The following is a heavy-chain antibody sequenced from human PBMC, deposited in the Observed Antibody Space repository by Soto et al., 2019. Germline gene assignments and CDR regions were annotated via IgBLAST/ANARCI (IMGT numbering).Heavy chain of an antibody. CDR2: IPSRGRP. J-gene: IGHJ5*02. D-gene: IGHD5-12*01. CDR3: VRDQYSGYDFAL. CDR1: GASIAGGSYY. V-gene: IGHV4-30-4*01. Sequence: SETLSLTCSVSGASIAGGSYYWSWVRQPPGKGLEWIGYIPSRGRPFYNPSLTSRGTISADSPKNQLSLQLTSVTAADTAVYYCVRDQYSGYDFALWGQGNLVTVSS.